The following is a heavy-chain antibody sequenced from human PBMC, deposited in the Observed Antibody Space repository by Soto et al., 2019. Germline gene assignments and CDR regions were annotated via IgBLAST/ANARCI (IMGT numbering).Heavy chain of an antibody. V-gene: IGHV3-21*01. D-gene: IGHD3-22*01. J-gene: IGHJ6*02. CDR3: ARDLAIDSGMDV. CDR1: GFTFSSYS. CDR2: ISSSSSYI. Sequence: GSLTLSCAASGFTFSSYSMNWVRQAPGKGLEWVSSISSSSSYIYYADSVKGRFTISRDNAKNSLYLQMNSLRAEDTAVYYCARDLAIDSGMDVWGQGTTVTVSS.